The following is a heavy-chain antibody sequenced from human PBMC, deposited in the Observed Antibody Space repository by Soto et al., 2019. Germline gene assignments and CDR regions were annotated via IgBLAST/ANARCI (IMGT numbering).Heavy chain of an antibody. J-gene: IGHJ4*02. Sequence: QGHLVQSGAEVKKPGSAVKVSCRGAGYAFTTYGITWLRQAPGQGLEWMGWISAHNGNTNYAQKLQGRVTVTRATSTSTAYMDLRSLRYADTAVYYCARGRYGDYWGQGALVTVSS. CDR2: ISAHNGNT. V-gene: IGHV1-18*01. D-gene: IGHD1-1*01. CDR3: ARGRYGDY. CDR1: GYAFTTYG.